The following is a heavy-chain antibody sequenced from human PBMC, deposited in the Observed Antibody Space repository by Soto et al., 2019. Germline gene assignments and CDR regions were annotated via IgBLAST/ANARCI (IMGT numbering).Heavy chain of an antibody. D-gene: IGHD3-22*01. CDR2: ISGSGGST. CDR3: AKDRTFDSSGYYSY. J-gene: IGHJ4*02. V-gene: IGHV3-23*01. CDR1: GFTFSSYA. Sequence: GGSLRLSCAASGFTFSSYAMTWVRQAPGKGLEWVSAISGSGGSTYYAASVKGRFTISRDNSKNTLYLQMNSLRAEDTAVYYCAKDRTFDSSGYYSYWGQGTLVTV.